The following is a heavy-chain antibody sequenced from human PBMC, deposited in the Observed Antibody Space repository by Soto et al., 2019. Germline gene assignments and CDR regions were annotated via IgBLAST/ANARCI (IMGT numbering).Heavy chain of an antibody. V-gene: IGHV4-30-2*01. CDR1: GGSISSGGYS. D-gene: IGHD6-19*01. CDR2: IYHSVST. CDR3: ARDGSSGWYRSYYYYGMDV. J-gene: IGHJ6*02. Sequence: SETLSLTCAVSGGSISSGGYSWSWIRQPPGKGLEWIGYIYHSVSTYYNPSLKSRVTISVDRSKNQFSLKLSSVTAADTAVYYCARDGSSGWYRSYYYYGMDVWGQGTTVTVSS.